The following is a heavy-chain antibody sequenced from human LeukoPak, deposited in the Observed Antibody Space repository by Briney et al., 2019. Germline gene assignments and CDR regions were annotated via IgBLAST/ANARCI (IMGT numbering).Heavy chain of an antibody. V-gene: IGHV3-21*01. CDR1: GFTFSSYS. CDR2: ISSSSSYI. D-gene: IGHD2-2*01. CDR3: ASSRGVVPAATYDY. Sequence: GGSLRLSCAASGFTFSSYSMNWVRQAPGKGLEWVSSISSSSSYIYYADSVKGRFTISRDNAKNSLYPQMNSLRAEDTAVYYCASSRGVVPAATYDYWGQGTLVTVSS. J-gene: IGHJ4*02.